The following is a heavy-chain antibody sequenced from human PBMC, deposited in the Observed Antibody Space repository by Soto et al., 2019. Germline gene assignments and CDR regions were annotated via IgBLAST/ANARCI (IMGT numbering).Heavy chain of an antibody. CDR1: GFIFRDYA. Sequence: VQLLESGGGLVQPGGSLRLSCAASGFIFRDYAMNWVRQAPGKRLEWVSDISGSGDSARYADSVKGRFTISRDNSRDTLYLHMNSLRVDDTAVYYCGKERRGSGWSVCDFWGQGDLVTVSS. CDR2: ISGSGDSA. J-gene: IGHJ4*02. V-gene: IGHV3-23*01. D-gene: IGHD6-19*01. CDR3: GKERRGSGWSVCDF.